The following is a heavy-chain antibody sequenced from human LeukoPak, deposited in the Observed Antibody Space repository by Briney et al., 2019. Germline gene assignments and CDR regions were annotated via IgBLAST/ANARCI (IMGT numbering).Heavy chain of an antibody. CDR1: GGPISDYY. CDR2: IFYSGST. V-gene: IGHV4-59*01. CDR3: VQSSEGGTTPDVLDY. J-gene: IGHJ4*02. D-gene: IGHD1-7*01. Sequence: SETLSLTCTVSGGPISDYYWTWIRQPPGKGLEWIGHIFYSGSTNYNPSLKGRVTISVDTSKNQFSLRLSSVTAADTAVYYCVQSSEGGTTPDVLDYWGQGTLVTVSS.